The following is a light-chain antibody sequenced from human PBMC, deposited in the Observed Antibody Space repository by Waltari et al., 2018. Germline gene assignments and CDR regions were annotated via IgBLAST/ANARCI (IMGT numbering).Light chain of an antibody. CDR3: ATCDNSLTAGV. CDR2: DNN. V-gene: IGLV1-51*01. CDR1: SSNIGNYF. J-gene: IGLJ2*01. Sequence: QSVLTQPPSVSAAPGQKVTISCSGSSSNIGNYFVSWYHQLPGATPKLLIYDNNTRPSEIPDRFSASKSGTSATLDITGLQIGDEADYYCATCDNSLTAGVFGGGTKLTVL.